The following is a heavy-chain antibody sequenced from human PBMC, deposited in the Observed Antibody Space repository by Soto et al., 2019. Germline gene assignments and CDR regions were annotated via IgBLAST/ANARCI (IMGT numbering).Heavy chain of an antibody. J-gene: IGHJ6*02. CDR3: ARVRASGSQDSLVMDV. V-gene: IGHV4-61*01. CDR2: IYYSGST. D-gene: IGHD1-26*01. CDR1: GGSVSSGSYY. Sequence: KPSETLSLTCTVSGGSVSSGSYYWSWIRQPPGKGLEWIGYIYYSGSTNYNPSLKSRVTISVDTSKNQFSLKLSSVTAADTAVYYCARVRASGSQDSLVMDVWGQGTTVTVSS.